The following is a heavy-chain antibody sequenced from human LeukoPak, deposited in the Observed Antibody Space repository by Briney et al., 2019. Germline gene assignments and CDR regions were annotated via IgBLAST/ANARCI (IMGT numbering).Heavy chain of an antibody. CDR3: ARHITPWGRFDP. J-gene: IGHJ5*02. Sequence: SETLSLTCIVSGGSISSYYWSWIRQPPGKGLEWIGYIYYSGNTNYNPSLKSRVTISVDTSKNQFSLEVSSVTAADTAVYYCARHITPWGRFDPWGQGTLVTVSS. D-gene: IGHD3-16*01. CDR2: IYYSGNT. V-gene: IGHV4-59*08. CDR1: GGSISSYY.